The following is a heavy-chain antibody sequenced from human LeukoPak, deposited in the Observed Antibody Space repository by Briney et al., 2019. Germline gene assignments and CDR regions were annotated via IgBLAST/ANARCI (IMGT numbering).Heavy chain of an antibody. V-gene: IGHV3-21*01. Sequence: GGSLRLSCAASGFTFSTYSMNWVRQAPGKGLEWVSSISGSSIYINYADSVRGRFTISSDNAKNSLYLQMNSLRAEDTAVYYCARALYDSSGYYFDYWGQGTLVTVSS. CDR2: ISGSSIYI. CDR1: GFTFSTYS. D-gene: IGHD3-22*01. J-gene: IGHJ4*02. CDR3: ARALYDSSGYYFDY.